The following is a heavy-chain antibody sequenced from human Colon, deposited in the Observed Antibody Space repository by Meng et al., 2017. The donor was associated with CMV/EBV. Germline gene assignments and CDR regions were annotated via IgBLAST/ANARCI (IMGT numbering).Heavy chain of an antibody. Sequence: SVKVSCKASGYTFTGYYMHWVRQAPGQGLEWMGWINPNSGGTNYAQKFQGRVTMTRDTSISTAYMEVGRLRSDDTAVYYCARGVGGDYSNPLFDYWGQGTLVTVSS. V-gene: IGHV1-2*02. CDR1: GYTFTGYY. D-gene: IGHD4-11*01. J-gene: IGHJ4*02. CDR2: INPNSGGT. CDR3: ARGVGGDYSNPLFDY.